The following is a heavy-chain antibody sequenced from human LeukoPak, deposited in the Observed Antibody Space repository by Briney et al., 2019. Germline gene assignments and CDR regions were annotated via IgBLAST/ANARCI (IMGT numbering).Heavy chain of an antibody. V-gene: IGHV3-11*01. D-gene: IGHD3-16*01. CDR3: AKTYVWHYFDY. Sequence: PGGSLRLSCAASGFSFSDSYMTWIRQTPGMGLESLAYISGMGHDIYYADSVKGRFTISRDNSKNTLYLQMNSLRAEDTAVYYCAKTYVWHYFDYWGQGILVTVSS. CDR1: GFSFSDSY. CDR2: ISGMGHDI. J-gene: IGHJ4*02.